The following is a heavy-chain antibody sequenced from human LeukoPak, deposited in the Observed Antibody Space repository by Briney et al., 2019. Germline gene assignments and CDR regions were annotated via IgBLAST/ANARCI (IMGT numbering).Heavy chain of an antibody. V-gene: IGHV1-69*13. D-gene: IGHD2-2*02. J-gene: IGHJ6*03. Sequence: ASVKVSCKASGGTFSSYAISWVRQAPGQGLEWMGGIIPIFGTANYAQKFQGRVTITADESTSTAYMELSSLRSEDTAVYYCARGAMDIVVVPAAINYYYMDVWGKGTTVTVSS. CDR1: GGTFSSYA. CDR2: IIPIFGTA. CDR3: ARGAMDIVVVPAAINYYYMDV.